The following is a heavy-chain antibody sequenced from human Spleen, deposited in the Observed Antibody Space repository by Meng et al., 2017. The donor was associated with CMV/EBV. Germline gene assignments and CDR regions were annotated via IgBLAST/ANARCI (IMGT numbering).Heavy chain of an antibody. V-gene: IGHV3-30*02. CDR3: AKGDGSSWYILDS. CDR1: GFTFDDYA. CDR2: IRYDGNYK. D-gene: IGHD6-13*01. Sequence: GESLKISCAASGFTFDDYAMHWVRQAPGKGLEWVAFIRYDGNYKYYADSVKGRFTISRDNSKNTLYLQMNSLRAEDTAVYYCAKGDGSSWYILDSWGQGTLVTVSS. J-gene: IGHJ4*02.